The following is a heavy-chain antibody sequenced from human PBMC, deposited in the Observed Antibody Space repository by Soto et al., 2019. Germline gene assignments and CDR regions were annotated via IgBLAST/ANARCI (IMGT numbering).Heavy chain of an antibody. CDR2: INDSGST. D-gene: IGHD3-3*01. J-gene: IGHJ4*02. Sequence: SETLSLTCAVYGGSFSGYYWSWIRQPPGKGLEWIGEINDSGSTKYNPPLKSRATISVDTSKNQFSLKLSSVTAADTAVYYCARGRGIFGGVTPFDYWGQGTLVTVSS. CDR1: GGSFSGYY. CDR3: ARGRGIFGGVTPFDY. V-gene: IGHV4-34*01.